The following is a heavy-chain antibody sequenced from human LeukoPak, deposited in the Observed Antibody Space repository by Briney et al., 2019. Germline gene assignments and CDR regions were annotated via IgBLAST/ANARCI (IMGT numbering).Heavy chain of an antibody. J-gene: IGHJ4*02. V-gene: IGHV3-74*01. CDR2: ISPTGSTT. D-gene: IGHD3-10*01. CDR1: GFSFSGHW. CDR3: AKLPRYGSGSYYNGVF. Sequence: GGSLRLSCIASGFSFSGHWMHWARQLPGKGLVWVSRISPTGSTTSYADSVKGRFTVSRDNSKNTLYLQMNSLRAEDTAVYYCAKLPRYGSGSYYNGVFWGQGTLVTVSS.